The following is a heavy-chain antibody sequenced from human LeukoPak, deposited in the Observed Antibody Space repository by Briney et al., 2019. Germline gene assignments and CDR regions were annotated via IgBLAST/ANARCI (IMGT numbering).Heavy chain of an antibody. J-gene: IGHJ4*02. CDR2: IYYSGST. CDR3: ARIRDSSVDFDY. CDR1: GYSINSRSYY. D-gene: IGHD3-22*01. V-gene: IGHV4-39*01. Sequence: SETLSLTCTVSGYSINSRSYYWDWIRQPPGKGLEWIGNIYYSGSTYYNPSLKSRVTISVDTSKNQFSLKLSSVTAADTAVYYCARIRDSSVDFDYWGQGSLVTVSS.